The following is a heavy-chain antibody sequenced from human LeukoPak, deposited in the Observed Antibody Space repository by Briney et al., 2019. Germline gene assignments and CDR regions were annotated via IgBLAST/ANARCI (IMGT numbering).Heavy chain of an antibody. Sequence: GGSLRLSCAASGFTFSDYYMSWIRQAPGKGLEWVSYISSSGSTIYYADSVKGRFTISRDNAKNSLYLQMNSLRAEDTAVYYCARDLGFSHTGYGSSWYVGYYMDVWGKGTTVTVSS. J-gene: IGHJ6*03. D-gene: IGHD6-13*01. CDR2: ISSSGSTI. CDR1: GFTFSDYY. V-gene: IGHV3-11*01. CDR3: ARDLGFSHTGYGSSWYVGYYMDV.